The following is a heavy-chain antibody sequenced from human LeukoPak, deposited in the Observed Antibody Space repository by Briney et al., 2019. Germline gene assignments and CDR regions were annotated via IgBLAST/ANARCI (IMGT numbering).Heavy chain of an antibody. CDR3: AKLPGGSSSGWFQYYYYYYGMDV. CDR2: ISYDGSNK. Sequence: GRSLRLSCAASGFTFSSYAMHWVRQAPGKGLEWVAVISYDGSNKYYADSVKGRFTISRDNSKNTLYLQMNSLRAEDTAVYYCAKLPGGSSSGWFQYYYYYYGMDVWGQGTTVTVSS. D-gene: IGHD6-19*01. CDR1: GFTFSSYA. J-gene: IGHJ6*02. V-gene: IGHV3-30-3*02.